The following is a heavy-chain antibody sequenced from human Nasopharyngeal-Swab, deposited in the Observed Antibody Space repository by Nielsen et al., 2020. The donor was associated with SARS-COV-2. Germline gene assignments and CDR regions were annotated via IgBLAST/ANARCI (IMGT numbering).Heavy chain of an antibody. CDR2: IYYSGST. D-gene: IGHD2-15*01. CDR3: ARMTVVVVAATPAFDI. CDR1: GGSISSYY. V-gene: IGHV4-59*01. J-gene: IGHJ3*02. Sequence: SETLSLTCTVSGGSISSYYWSWMRQPPGKGLEWIGYIYYSGSTNYNPSLKSRVTISVDTSKNQFSLKLSSVTAADTAVYYCARMTVVVVAATPAFDIWGQGTMVTVSS.